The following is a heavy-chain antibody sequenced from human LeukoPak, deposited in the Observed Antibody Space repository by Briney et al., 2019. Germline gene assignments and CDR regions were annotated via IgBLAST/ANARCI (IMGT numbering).Heavy chain of an antibody. V-gene: IGHV1-18*01. CDR3: ARDESTMVRGVHIPSFDY. J-gene: IGHJ4*02. D-gene: IGHD3-10*01. Sequence: ASVKVSCKASGYTFTSYGISWVRQAPGQGLEWMGWISAYNGNTNYAQKLQGRVTMTTDTSTSTAYMELRSLRSEDTAVYYCARDESTMVRGVHIPSFDYWGQGTLVTVSS. CDR2: ISAYNGNT. CDR1: GYTFTSYG.